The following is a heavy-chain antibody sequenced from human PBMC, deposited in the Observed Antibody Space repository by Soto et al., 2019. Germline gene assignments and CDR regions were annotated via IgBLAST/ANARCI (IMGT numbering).Heavy chain of an antibody. CDR2: IYYSGST. D-gene: IGHD3-10*01. Sequence: SETLSLTCTVSGGSISSSSYYWGWIRQPPGKGLEWIGSIYYSGSTYYNPSLKSRVTISVDTSKNQFSLKLSSVTAADTAVYYCARHTRITMVRGVIITHINWFDPWGQGTLVTVSS. V-gene: IGHV4-39*01. CDR1: GGSISSSSYY. CDR3: ARHTRITMVRGVIITHINWFDP. J-gene: IGHJ5*02.